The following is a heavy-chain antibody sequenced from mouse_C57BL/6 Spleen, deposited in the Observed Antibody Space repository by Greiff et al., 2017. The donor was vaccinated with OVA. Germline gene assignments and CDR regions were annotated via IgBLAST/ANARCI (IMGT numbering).Heavy chain of an antibody. CDR3: ARREGYSLFDY. Sequence: QVQLQQPGAELVRPGSSVKLSCKASGYTFTSYWMHWVKQRPIQGLEWIGNIDPSDSETHYNQKFKDKATLTVDKSSSTAYMQLSSLTSEDSAVYYCARREGYSLFDYWGQGTTLTVSS. CDR1: GYTFTSYW. D-gene: IGHD2-3*01. V-gene: IGHV1-52*01. J-gene: IGHJ2*01. CDR2: IDPSDSET.